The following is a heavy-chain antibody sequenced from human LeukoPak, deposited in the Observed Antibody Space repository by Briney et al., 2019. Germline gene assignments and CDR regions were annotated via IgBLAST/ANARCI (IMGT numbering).Heavy chain of an antibody. D-gene: IGHD6-13*01. J-gene: IGHJ4*02. CDR2: IYPGDSDT. CDR1: GYSFTSYW. V-gene: IGHV5-51*01. Sequence: GESLEISGKGSGYSFTSYWIGWVRQMPGKGLEWMGIIYPGDSDTRYSPSFQGQVTISADKSISTAYLQWSSLKASDTAMYYCARTTAAADSIASDYWGQGTLVTVSS. CDR3: ARTTAAADSIASDY.